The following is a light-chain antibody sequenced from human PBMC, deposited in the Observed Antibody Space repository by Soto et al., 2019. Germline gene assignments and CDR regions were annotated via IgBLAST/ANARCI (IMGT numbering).Light chain of an antibody. Sequence: DIQMTQSPSSLSASVGDRVTITCRASQAINYYLAWYQQKPGKVPKLLIYLASTLHSGVPSRFSGSRWGTDFPLTISGLQPEDVATYYCQKYENAPLTFGGGTKVE. CDR3: QKYENAPLT. CDR2: LAS. V-gene: IGKV1-27*01. CDR1: QAINYY. J-gene: IGKJ4*01.